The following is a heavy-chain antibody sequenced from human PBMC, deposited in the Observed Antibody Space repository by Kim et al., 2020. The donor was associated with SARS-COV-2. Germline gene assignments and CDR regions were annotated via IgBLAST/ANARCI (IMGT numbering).Heavy chain of an antibody. D-gene: IGHD1-26*01. CDR2: IYYSGST. V-gene: IGHV4-39*01. CDR3: ASISGSYYPMMPGAPPYSVAFDI. Sequence: SETLSLTCTVSGGSISSSSYYWGWIRQPPGKGLEWIGSIYYSGSTYYNPSLKSRVTISVDTSKNQFSLKLSSVTAADTAVYYCASISGSYYPMMPGAPPYSVAFDIWGQGTMVTVSS. CDR1: GGSISSSSYY. J-gene: IGHJ3*02.